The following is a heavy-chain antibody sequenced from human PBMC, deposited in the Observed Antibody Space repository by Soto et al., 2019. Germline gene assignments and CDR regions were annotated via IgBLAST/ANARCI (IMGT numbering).Heavy chain of an antibody. V-gene: IGHV3-48*03. Sequence: PGGSLRLSCAASGFTFSSYEMNWVRQAPGKGLEWVSYISSSGSTIYYADSVKGRFTISRDNAKNSLYLQMNSLRAEDTAVYYCATPDGYYYDSHKYFQHWGQGTLVTVSS. D-gene: IGHD3-22*01. CDR2: ISSSGSTI. CDR3: ATPDGYYYDSHKYFQH. J-gene: IGHJ1*01. CDR1: GFTFSSYE.